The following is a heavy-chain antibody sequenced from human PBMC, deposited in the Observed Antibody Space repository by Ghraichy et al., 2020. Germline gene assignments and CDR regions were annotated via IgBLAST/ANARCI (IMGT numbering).Heavy chain of an antibody. CDR3: VGFAAAGDY. J-gene: IGHJ4*02. D-gene: IGHD6-13*01. V-gene: IGHV3-74*01. CDR2: INSDGSST. Sequence: GGSLRLSCAASGFTFSSYWMHWVRQAPGQGLVWVSRINSDGSSTSYADSVKGRFTISRDNVRNTLYMQMNRLRAEDTAVYYCVGFAAAGDYWGQGTPVTVSS. CDR1: GFTFSSYW.